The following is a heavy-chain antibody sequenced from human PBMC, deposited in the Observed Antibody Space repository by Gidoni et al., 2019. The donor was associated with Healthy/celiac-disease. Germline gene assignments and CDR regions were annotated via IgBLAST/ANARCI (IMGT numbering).Heavy chain of an antibody. J-gene: IGHJ4*02. CDR1: GFPFSRYA. V-gene: IGHV3-23*01. Sequence: EVQLLESGGGLVQPGGSLRLSCSASGFPFSRYAMSWVRQVPGKGLEWVSAISGSGGSTYYADSVKGRFTISRDNSKNTLYLQMNSLRAEDTAVYYCAKPLGVGATDGWGQGTLVTVSS. CDR2: ISGSGGST. D-gene: IGHD1-26*01. CDR3: AKPLGVGATDG.